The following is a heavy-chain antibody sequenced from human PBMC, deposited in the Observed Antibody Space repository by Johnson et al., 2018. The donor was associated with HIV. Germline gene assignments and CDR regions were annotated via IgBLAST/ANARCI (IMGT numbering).Heavy chain of an antibody. D-gene: IGHD3-16*02. V-gene: IGHV3-30*03. CDR1: GFTFSSYG. Sequence: QEKLVESGGGVVQPGRSLRLSCAASGFTFSSYGMHWVRQAPGKGLEWVAVISYDGSNKYYADSVKGRFTISRYNAKNSLYLQMDSLRPEDTALYYCVRGGLGYQNFHDRFDVWGQGTVVTVSS. CDR3: VRGGLGYQNFHDRFDV. J-gene: IGHJ3*01. CDR2: ISYDGSNK.